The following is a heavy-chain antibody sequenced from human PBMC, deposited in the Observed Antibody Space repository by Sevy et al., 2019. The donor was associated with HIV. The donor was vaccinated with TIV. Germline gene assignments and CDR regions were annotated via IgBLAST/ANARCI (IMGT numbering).Heavy chain of an antibody. CDR3: ARGRSRFQIPGFYGMDV. D-gene: IGHD2-2*01. CDR1: GGSFCTNH. J-gene: IGHJ6*02. V-gene: IGHV4-34*01. Sequence: SETLSLTCAVYGGSFCTNHWSWVRQSPGKGLQYIGEINDSGITYYNPSFKSRVIMSVDTSRNQFSLNLRFVTAADTAVYFCARGRSRFQIPGFYGMDVWGQGTTVTV. CDR2: INDSGIT.